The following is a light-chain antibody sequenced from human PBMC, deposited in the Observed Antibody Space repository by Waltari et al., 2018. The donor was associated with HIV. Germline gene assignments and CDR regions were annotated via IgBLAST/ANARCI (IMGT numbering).Light chain of an antibody. J-gene: IGLJ3*02. Sequence: QTVVTQEPSFSVSPGGTVTLTCGLSSGSVSTNSYPSWYQQTPGQAPRTLIDSTNTRSSGVPDRFSGSILGNKAALTITGAQADDESDYYCVLYMGSGVWVFGGGTKLTVL. CDR2: STN. CDR1: SGSVSTNSY. CDR3: VLYMGSGVWV. V-gene: IGLV8-61*01.